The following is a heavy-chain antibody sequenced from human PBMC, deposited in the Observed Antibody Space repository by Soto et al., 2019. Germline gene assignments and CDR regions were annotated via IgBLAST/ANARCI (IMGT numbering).Heavy chain of an antibody. J-gene: IGHJ4*02. CDR1: GGTFSNYA. CDR2: ISGSGSST. Sequence: GGSQRLSCAAAGGTFSNYAMNWVRQAPRKGLEWVSAISGSGSSTYYTDSVKGRCTVSRDNSRNTLYLQMNSLRAEDTALYYYAKDIRYSSGWSFFDSWGQETLVSVSS. D-gene: IGHD6-19*01. V-gene: IGHV3-23*01. CDR3: AKDIRYSSGWSFFDS.